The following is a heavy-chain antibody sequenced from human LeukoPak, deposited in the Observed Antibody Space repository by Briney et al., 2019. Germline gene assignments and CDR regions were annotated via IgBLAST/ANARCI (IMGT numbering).Heavy chain of an antibody. D-gene: IGHD2-2*01. CDR2: ISSSGSTL. CDR1: GFTFTIYE. Sequence: PGGSLRLSCAASGFTFTIYEMNWVRQAPGKGLEWVSYISSSGSTLYYADSEKGRFTISRDNARNSLYLQMNSLRAEDTAVYYCAGETDSTLFDYWGQGTLVSVSS. CDR3: AGETDSTLFDY. J-gene: IGHJ4*02. V-gene: IGHV3-48*03.